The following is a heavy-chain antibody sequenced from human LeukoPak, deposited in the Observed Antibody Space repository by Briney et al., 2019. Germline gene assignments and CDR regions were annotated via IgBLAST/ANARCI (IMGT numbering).Heavy chain of an antibody. J-gene: IGHJ4*02. CDR3: ARGSGGEYYFDY. Sequence: ASVKVSCKASGGTFSSYAISWVRQAPGQGLEWMGGIIPIFGTANYAQKFQGRVTITADESTSTAYMELSSLRSEDAAVYYCARGSGGEYYFDYWGQGTLVTVSS. V-gene: IGHV1-69*13. D-gene: IGHD2-15*01. CDR2: IIPIFGTA. CDR1: GGTFSSYA.